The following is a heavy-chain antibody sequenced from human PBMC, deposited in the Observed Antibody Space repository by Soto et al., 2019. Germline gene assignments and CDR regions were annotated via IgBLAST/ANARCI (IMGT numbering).Heavy chain of an antibody. Sequence: PSETLSLTCAVSGGSISSGGYSWSWIRQPPGKCLEWIGYIYHSGSTYYNPSLKSRVTISVDRSKNQFSLKLSSVTAADTAVYYCARDQGYYDSSGYYGDNWFDPWGQGTLVTVYS. J-gene: IGHJ5*02. V-gene: IGHV4-30-2*01. CDR2: IYHSGST. CDR3: ARDQGYYDSSGYYGDNWFDP. CDR1: GGSISSGGYS. D-gene: IGHD3-22*01.